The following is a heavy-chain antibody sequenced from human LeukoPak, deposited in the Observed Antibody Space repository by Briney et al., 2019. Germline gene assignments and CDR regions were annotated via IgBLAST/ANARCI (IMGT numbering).Heavy chain of an antibody. CDR3: ATSRTFDY. J-gene: IGHJ4*02. CDR1: GFTFSSYW. V-gene: IGHV3-74*01. Sequence: GGPLRLSCEVSGFTFSSYWMHWVRQAPGKGLVWVSRINSGGTSTSYADSVKGRFTISRDNAKNTLFLQMNSLRSEDTAVYYCATSRTFDYWGQGTLVTASS. CDR2: INSGGTST.